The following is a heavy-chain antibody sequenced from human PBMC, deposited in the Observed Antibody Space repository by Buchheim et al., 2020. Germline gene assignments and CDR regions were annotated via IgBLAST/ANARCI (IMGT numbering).Heavy chain of an antibody. CDR1: GGSISSHY. D-gene: IGHD4-23*01. CDR3: ARDSYGGNSVYFDY. V-gene: IGHV4-59*11. J-gene: IGHJ4*02. Sequence: QVQLQESGPGLVKPSETLSLTCTVSGGSISSHYWRWIRQPPGKGLEWIGYIYYSGSTNYHPSLKSRVTISVDTPKNQLFLKLSYVTAADTAVYYCARDSYGGNSVYFDYWGQGTL. CDR2: IYYSGST.